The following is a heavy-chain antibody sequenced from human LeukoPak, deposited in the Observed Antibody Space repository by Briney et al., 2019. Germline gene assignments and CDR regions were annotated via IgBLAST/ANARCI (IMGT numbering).Heavy chain of an antibody. V-gene: IGHV3-21*06. CDR3: ARDRAVKARIGGMDV. D-gene: IGHD5-24*01. CDR1: GFTFSGYS. Sequence: GGSLRLSCAASGFTFSGYSINWVRQAPGKGLQWVSYISESSSHTYYADSVKGRFTISRDNAKNSLYPQMNSLRVEDTGLYYCARDRAVKARIGGMDVWGQGTTVIVSS. CDR2: ISESSSHT. J-gene: IGHJ6*02.